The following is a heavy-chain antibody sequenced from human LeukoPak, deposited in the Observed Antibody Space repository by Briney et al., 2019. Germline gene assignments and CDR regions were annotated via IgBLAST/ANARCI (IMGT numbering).Heavy chain of an antibody. D-gene: IGHD2-2*02. V-gene: IGHV1-46*01. CDR3: ARDGPRYCSSTSCYSFGY. CDR2: INPTGGST. Sequence: ASVKVSCKASGYTFTNYCMHWVRQAPGQGLEWMGVINPTGGSTSYAQEFQGRVTMTRDTSTSTVYMEVSSLRSEDTAVYYCARDGPRYCSSTSCYSFGYWGQGTLVTVSS. J-gene: IGHJ4*02. CDR1: GYTFTNYC.